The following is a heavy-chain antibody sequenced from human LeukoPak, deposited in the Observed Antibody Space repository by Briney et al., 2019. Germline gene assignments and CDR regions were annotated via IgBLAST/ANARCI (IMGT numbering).Heavy chain of an antibody. D-gene: IGHD7-27*01. J-gene: IGHJ2*01. V-gene: IGHV4-59*01. CDR1: GGSISSYY. CDR2: IHYSGST. Sequence: PSETLSLTCTVSGGSISSYYWSWIRQPPGKGLEWIGYIHYSGSTNYNPSLKSRVTISVDTSKNQFSLKLSSVTAGDTAVYYCATDHRLGTGWYFDLWGRGTLVTVSS. CDR3: ATDHRLGTGWYFDL.